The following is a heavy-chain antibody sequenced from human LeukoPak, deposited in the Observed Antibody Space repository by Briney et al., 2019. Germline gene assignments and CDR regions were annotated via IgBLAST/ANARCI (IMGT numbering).Heavy chain of an antibody. Sequence: ASVKVSCKASGYTFTDYYIHWVRQAPGQGLEWMGWINPNSGGTNYAQKFQGGVTMTRDTSITTVYTELSRLRSNDTDVFYCARDGGVLASVYYYGSLDYWGQGTLVTASS. CDR3: ARDGGVLASVYYYGSLDY. CDR1: GYTFTDYY. J-gene: IGHJ4*02. CDR2: INPNSGGT. V-gene: IGHV1-2*02. D-gene: IGHD3-22*01.